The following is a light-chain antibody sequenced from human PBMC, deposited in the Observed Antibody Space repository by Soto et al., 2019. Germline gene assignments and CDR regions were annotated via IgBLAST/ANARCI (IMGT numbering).Light chain of an antibody. J-gene: IGKJ2*01. CDR2: DAS. CDR3: QQHDFFPYT. CDR1: QDISDS. Sequence: DIPMTQSPASLSASVGDRVTITCQAGQDISDSLNWYQHKPGNAPKLLIYDASNLEVGVPSRFSASGSGTHFTFTITNLQPEDFATYFCQQHDFFPYTFGRGTKLEI. V-gene: IGKV1-33*01.